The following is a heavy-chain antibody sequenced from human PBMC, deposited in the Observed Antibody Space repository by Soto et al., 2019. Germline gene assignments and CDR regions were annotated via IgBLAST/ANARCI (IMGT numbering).Heavy chain of an antibody. CDR3: AKDGESEDTGLFDP. V-gene: IGHV3-30*18. CDR2: ISYDGSNK. CDR1: GFTFSSYG. D-gene: IGHD3-10*01. J-gene: IGHJ5*02. Sequence: GGSLRLSCAASGFTFSSYGMHWVRQAPGKGLEWVAVISYDGSNKYYADSVKGRFTISRDNSKNTLYLQMNSLRAEDTAVYYCAKDGESEDTGLFDPWGQGTLVTVSS.